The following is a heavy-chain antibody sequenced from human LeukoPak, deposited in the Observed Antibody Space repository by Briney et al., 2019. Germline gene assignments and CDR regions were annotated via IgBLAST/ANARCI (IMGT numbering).Heavy chain of an antibody. CDR3: AKGTGDTAYYFDF. V-gene: IGHV3-74*01. J-gene: IGHJ4*02. CDR1: GFTFSSYW. D-gene: IGHD7-27*01. Sequence: GGSLRLSCAASGFTFSSYWMHWVRQAPGKGLVWVSRINTDGSRTSYADSVKGRFTISRDNAKNTLYLQMSGLRAEDTAIYYCAKGTGDTAYYFDFWGQGVLVTVSS. CDR2: INTDGSRT.